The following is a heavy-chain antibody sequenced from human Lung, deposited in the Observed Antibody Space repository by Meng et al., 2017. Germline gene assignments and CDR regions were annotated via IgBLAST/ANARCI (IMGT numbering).Heavy chain of an antibody. CDR2: ISSDSRYI. V-gene: IGHV3-21*01. J-gene: IGHJ4*02. CDR3: ARFETVGVATGDF. D-gene: IGHD2-15*01. CDR1: GFTFSNYS. Sequence: EVQLVESGGGLVTPGGSLRLSCAASGFTFSNYSMNWVRQAPGKELEWVSSISSDSRYIFYADSVKGRFTISRDNGKKLLYLQMNSLSPEDTAVFYCARFETVGVATGDFWGQGTLVTSPQ.